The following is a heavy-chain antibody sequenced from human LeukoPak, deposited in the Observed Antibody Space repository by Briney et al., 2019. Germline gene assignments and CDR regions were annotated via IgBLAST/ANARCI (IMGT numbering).Heavy chain of an antibody. Sequence: PGGSLRLSCAASGFTFSNAWMSWVRQAPGKGLEWVGRIKSKTDGGTTDYAAPVKGRFTISRDDSKNSLFLQMNSLKTEDTAMYYCTTFGGNAASGYWGQGTLVTVSS. CDR1: GFTFSNAW. CDR3: TTFGGNAASGY. J-gene: IGHJ4*02. V-gene: IGHV3-15*01. CDR2: IKSKTDGGTT. D-gene: IGHD4-23*01.